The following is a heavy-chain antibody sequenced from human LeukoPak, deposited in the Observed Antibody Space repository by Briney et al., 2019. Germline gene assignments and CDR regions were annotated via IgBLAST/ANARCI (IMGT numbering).Heavy chain of an antibody. V-gene: IGHV4-59*08. Sequence: SETLSLTCTVSGGPINSYYWSWIRQPPGKGLEWIGYIYYSGSTNYNPSLRSRVTISLDTFKNQFSLKLSSVTAADTAVYYCARQSSLNWFDPWGQGTLVTVSS. J-gene: IGHJ5*02. CDR3: ARQSSLNWFDP. CDR1: GGPINSYY. CDR2: IYYSGST.